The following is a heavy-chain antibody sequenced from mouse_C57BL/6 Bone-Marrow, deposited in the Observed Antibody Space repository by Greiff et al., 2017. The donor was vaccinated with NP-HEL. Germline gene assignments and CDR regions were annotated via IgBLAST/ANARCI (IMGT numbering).Heavy chain of an antibody. V-gene: IGHV1-74*01. CDR2: IHPSDSDT. D-gene: IGHD2-3*01. CDR3: AIKGGYYY. CDR1: FSPFPLSF. Sequence: QLQQPGAELVHPRSSVHLPLPSSFSPFPLSFIPFFPPLPFQGLYWILRIHPSDSDTNYNQKFKGKATLTVDKSSSTAYLQLSSLTSEDSAVYYCAIKGGYYYWGQGTLVTVSA. J-gene: IGHJ3*01.